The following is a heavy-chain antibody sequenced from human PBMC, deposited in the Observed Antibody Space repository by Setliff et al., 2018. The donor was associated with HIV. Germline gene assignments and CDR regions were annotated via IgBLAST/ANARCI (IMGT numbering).Heavy chain of an antibody. J-gene: IGHJ4*02. CDR1: GFTFSGYG. Sequence: NPGGSLRLSCAASGFTFSGYGMYWVRQAPGKGLEWISQISRYGNNMYYADSVKGRFTISRDNARNTLFLQMNSLGVEDTALYYCGRDVHDAAADNWGRGTLVTV. CDR2: ISRYGNNM. D-gene: IGHD6-13*01. V-gene: IGHV3-21*05. CDR3: GRDVHDAAADN.